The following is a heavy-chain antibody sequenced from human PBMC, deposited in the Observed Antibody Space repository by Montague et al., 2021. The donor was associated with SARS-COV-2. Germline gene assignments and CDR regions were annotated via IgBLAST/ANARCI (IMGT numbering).Heavy chain of an antibody. V-gene: IGHV4-59*13. CDR2: IYYSGIT. D-gene: IGHD3-16*01. J-gene: IGHJ4*02. Sequence: SETLSLTCTVSGDSISSFYWNWIRQPPGKGLEWIGKIYYSGITNYNPSLTRRVTISVYTSKHQFSLELISVTAADTAPYYCSRGVVAAPYTSDYWGQGTLVTVSS. CDR3: SRGVVAAPYTSDY. CDR1: GDSISSFY.